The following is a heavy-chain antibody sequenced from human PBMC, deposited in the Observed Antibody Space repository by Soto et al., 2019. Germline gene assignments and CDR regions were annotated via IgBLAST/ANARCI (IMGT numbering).Heavy chain of an antibody. CDR1: GFIFSSYA. V-gene: IGHV3-23*01. CDR3: AKDQVGYCSGGSCYSFDY. D-gene: IGHD2-15*01. CDR2: ISGSGGST. Sequence: EVQLLESGGGLVQPGGSLRLSCAASGFIFSSYAMSWVRQAPGKGLEWVSAISGSGGSTYYADSVKGRFTISRDNSKNTLYLQMNSLRAEDTAVYYCAKDQVGYCSGGSCYSFDYWGQGTLVTVSS. J-gene: IGHJ4*02.